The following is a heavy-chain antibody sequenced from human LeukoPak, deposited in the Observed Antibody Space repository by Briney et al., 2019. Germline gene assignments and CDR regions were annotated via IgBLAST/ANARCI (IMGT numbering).Heavy chain of an antibody. Sequence: SETLSLTCTDSGGSMSSYYWSWIRQPPGKGLEWIGYIYYSGSTSYNPSLKSRVTISVDTSKNQFSLKVTSVTAADTAVYFCARSPTLFYFDSWGLGTLVTVSS. CDR2: IYYSGST. CDR3: ARSPTLFYFDS. V-gene: IGHV4-59*08. CDR1: GGSMSSYY. J-gene: IGHJ4*02.